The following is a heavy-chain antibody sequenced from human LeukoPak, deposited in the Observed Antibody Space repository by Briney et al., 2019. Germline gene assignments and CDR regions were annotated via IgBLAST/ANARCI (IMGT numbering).Heavy chain of an antibody. V-gene: IGHV4-59*01. J-gene: IGHJ1*01. CDR1: GGSISSYY. D-gene: IGHD2-21*02. CDR3: ASTARSCLSMGYFQH. Sequence: SETLSLTCTVSGGSISSYYWSWIRQPPGKGLEWIGYIYYSGSTNYNPSLKSRVTISVDTSKNQFSLKLSSVTAADTAVYYCASTARSCLSMGYFQHWGQGTLVTVSS. CDR2: IYYSGST.